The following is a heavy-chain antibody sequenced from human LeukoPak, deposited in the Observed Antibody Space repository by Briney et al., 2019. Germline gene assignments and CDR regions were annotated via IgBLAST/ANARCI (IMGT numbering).Heavy chain of an antibody. CDR2: ISSSGNNK. CDR1: GFTFSSYS. V-gene: IGHV3-48*04. J-gene: IGHJ4*02. D-gene: IGHD5-12*01. CDR3: ARDLLSIVATGIGFDS. Sequence: GGSLRLSCAASGFTFSSYSMNWVRQAPGKGLDWVSDISSSGNNKYYADSVKGRFTISRDNAKNSLYLQMNSLRAEDSAVYYFARDLLSIVATGIGFDSWGQGTLVTVSS.